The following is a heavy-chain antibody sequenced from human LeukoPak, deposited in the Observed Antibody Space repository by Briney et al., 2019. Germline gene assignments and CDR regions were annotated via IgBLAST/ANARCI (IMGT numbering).Heavy chain of an antibody. CDR3: ARDPPFWSEGWFDP. D-gene: IGHD3-3*01. Sequence: PSETLSLTCTVSGGSISSYYWSWIRQPAGKGLEWIGRIYTSGSTNYNPSLKSRVTMPVDTSKNQFSLKLSSVTAADTAVYYCARDPPFWSEGWFDPWGQGTLVTVSS. CDR1: GGSISSYY. V-gene: IGHV4-4*07. J-gene: IGHJ5*02. CDR2: IYTSGST.